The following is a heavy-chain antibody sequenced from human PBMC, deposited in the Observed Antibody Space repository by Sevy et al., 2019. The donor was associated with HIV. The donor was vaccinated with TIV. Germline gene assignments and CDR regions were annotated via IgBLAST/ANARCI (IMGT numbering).Heavy chain of an antibody. D-gene: IGHD2-2*01. CDR2: INPNSGGT. V-gene: IGHV1-2*02. Sequence: ASMKVSCKASGYTFTGYYMHWVRQAPGQGLEWMGWINPNSGGTNYAQKFQGRVTMTRDTSISTAYMELSRLRSDDTAVYYCARVVEGIVVVPAATNNWFDPWGQGTLVTVSS. J-gene: IGHJ5*02. CDR1: GYTFTGYY. CDR3: ARVVEGIVVVPAATNNWFDP.